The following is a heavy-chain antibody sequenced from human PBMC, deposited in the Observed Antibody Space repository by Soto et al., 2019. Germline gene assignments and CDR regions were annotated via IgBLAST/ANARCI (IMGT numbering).Heavy chain of an antibody. J-gene: IGHJ2*01. Sequence: QVQLVQSGPEVKRPRASVKVSCKPSGYTFTSYGISWVRQAPGQGLEWMGWISAHNGNTNYAQKVQGRVTMTTDTSTSTAYMELTSLRADDTAVYYCARSWYSTTRYFDFWGRGTLITVSS. D-gene: IGHD1-26*01. CDR2: ISAHNGNT. V-gene: IGHV1-18*01. CDR3: ARSWYSTTRYFDF. CDR1: GYTFTSYG.